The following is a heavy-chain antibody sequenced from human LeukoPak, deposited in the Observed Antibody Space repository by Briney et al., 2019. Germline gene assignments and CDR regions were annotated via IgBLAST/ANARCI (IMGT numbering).Heavy chain of an antibody. D-gene: IGHD3-22*01. CDR3: AREYYDSSGYYSYYFDY. V-gene: IGHV3-23*01. CDR2: IRADAVTT. J-gene: IGHJ4*02. Sequence: GGSLRLSCATSGFIFSHHGMNWVRQAPGKGLEWVSGIRADAVTTYYADSVKGRFIISRDNSKNTVYLQMNSLRAEDTAVYYCAREYYDSSGYYSYYFDYWGQGTLVTVSS. CDR1: GFIFSHHG.